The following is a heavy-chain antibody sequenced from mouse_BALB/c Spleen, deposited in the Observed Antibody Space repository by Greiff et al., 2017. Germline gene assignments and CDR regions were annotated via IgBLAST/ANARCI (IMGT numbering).Heavy chain of an antibody. Sequence: VQLQQSGPELVKPGASVKISCKASGYAFSSSWMNWVKQRPGQGLEWIGRIYPGDGDTNYNGKFKGKATLTADKSSSTAYMQLSSLTSVDSAVYFCAKSSYGNYPAWFAYWGQGTLITVSA. CDR1: GYAFSSSW. CDR2: IYPGDGDT. CDR3: AKSSYGNYPAWFAY. V-gene: IGHV1-82*01. D-gene: IGHD2-1*01. J-gene: IGHJ3*01.